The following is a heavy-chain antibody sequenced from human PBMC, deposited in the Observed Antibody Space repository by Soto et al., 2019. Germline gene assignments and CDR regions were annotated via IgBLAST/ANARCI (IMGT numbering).Heavy chain of an antibody. V-gene: IGHV4-59*01. CDR1: GGSISSYS. J-gene: IGHJ4*02. CDR2: IYYSGST. Sequence: SETLSLTCTVSGGSISSYSWGWIRQPPGKRLECIGYIYYSGSTNYNPSLQSRVTISVDTSKNQFSLKLSSVTAADSAVYYCARVGGPFDYWGQGTPVTVSS. D-gene: IGHD2-15*01. CDR3: ARVGGPFDY.